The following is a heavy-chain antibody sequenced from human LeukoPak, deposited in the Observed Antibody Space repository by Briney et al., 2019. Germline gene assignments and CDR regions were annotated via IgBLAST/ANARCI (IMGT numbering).Heavy chain of an antibody. CDR2: IYYSGST. J-gene: IGHJ6*02. D-gene: IGHD2-2*02. V-gene: IGHV4-59*08. CDR1: GGSISSYY. CDR3: ARHIVVVPAAIGDYYYYGMDV. Sequence: PSETLSLTCTVSGGSISSYYWSWIRQPPGKGLEWIGYIYYSGSTNYNPSLKSRVTISVDTSKNQFSLKLSSVTAADTAVYYCARHIVVVPAAIGDYYYYGMDVWGQGTTVTVSS.